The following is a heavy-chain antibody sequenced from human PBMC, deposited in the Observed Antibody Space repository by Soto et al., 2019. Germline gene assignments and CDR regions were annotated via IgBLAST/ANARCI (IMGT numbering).Heavy chain of an antibody. V-gene: IGHV3-21*01. J-gene: IGHJ4*02. Sequence: GSLRLSCLASGFSFNSFNMNWIRRAPGRGLEWVASISVSGDNIYYGDSMRGRFTISRDNSKRSVFLDLNSLRVEDTAVYYCARDLGLLKSMFDYWGQGTLVTVSS. D-gene: IGHD2-8*01. CDR1: GFSFNSFN. CDR2: ISVSGDNI. CDR3: ARDLGLLKSMFDY.